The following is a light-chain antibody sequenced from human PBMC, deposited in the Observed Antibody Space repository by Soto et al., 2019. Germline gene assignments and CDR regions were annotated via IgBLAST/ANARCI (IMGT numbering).Light chain of an antibody. V-gene: IGKV1-39*01. CDR3: QQGYSIPYT. Sequence: DIQMAQSPASLSASVGDRVTITCRASQKISNHLNWFQHKSGKAPRLLIYASSTLQSGVPSRFIGSGSWTDFTLTISGLQPEDFASYYCQQGYSIPYTFGQGTKLQIK. CDR1: QKISNH. J-gene: IGKJ2*01. CDR2: ASS.